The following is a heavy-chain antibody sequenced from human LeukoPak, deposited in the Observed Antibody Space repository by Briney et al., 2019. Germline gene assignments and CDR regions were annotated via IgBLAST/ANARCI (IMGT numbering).Heavy chain of an antibody. D-gene: IGHD3-3*02. Sequence: GASVNVSCTASGYTFSDFYIHWVRQAPGQGLEYVGWITPKSGDTYSPQRFQGRVTMTRDPSISTAYMELSSLRSDDTAVYFCARVRLADERAWAYWGQGTLVTVSS. V-gene: IGHV1-2*02. J-gene: IGHJ4*02. CDR2: ITPKSGDT. CDR1: GYTFSDFY. CDR3: ARVRLADERAWAY.